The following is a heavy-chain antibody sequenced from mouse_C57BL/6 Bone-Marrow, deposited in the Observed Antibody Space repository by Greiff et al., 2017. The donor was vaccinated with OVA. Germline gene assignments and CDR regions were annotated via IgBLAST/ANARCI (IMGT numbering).Heavy chain of an antibody. CDR1: GYTFTDYY. D-gene: IGHD1-1*01. CDR3: ARGTTVGNWYFDV. V-gene: IGHV1-76*01. Sequence: QVQLQQSGAELVRPGASVKLSCKASGYTFTDYYINWVKQRPGQGLEWIARIYPGSGNTYYNEKFKGKATLTAEKSSSTAYMQLSSLTSEDSAVFFSARGTTVGNWYFDVWGTGTTVTVSS. CDR2: IYPGSGNT. J-gene: IGHJ1*03.